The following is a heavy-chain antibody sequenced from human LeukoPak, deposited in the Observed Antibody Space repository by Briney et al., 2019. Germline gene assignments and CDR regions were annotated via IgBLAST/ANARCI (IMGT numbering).Heavy chain of an antibody. CDR3: ASTTRIAVAVFDY. CDR2: IYYSGST. CDR1: GGSISSYY. V-gene: IGHV4-59*01. J-gene: IGHJ4*02. Sequence: SETLSLTCTVSGGSISSYYWSWIRQPPGKGLEWIGYIYYSGSTNYNPSLKSRVTISVDTSKNRFSLKLSSVTAADTAVYYCASTTRIAVAVFDYWGQGTLVTVSS. D-gene: IGHD6-19*01.